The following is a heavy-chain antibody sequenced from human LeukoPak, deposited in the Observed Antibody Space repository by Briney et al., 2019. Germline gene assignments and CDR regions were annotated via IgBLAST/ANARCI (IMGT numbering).Heavy chain of an antibody. V-gene: IGHV4-59*01. CDR2: IYYSGST. Sequence: SETLSLTCTVSGGSISSYYWSWIRQPPGKGLEWIGYIYYSGSTNYNPSLKSRVTISVDTSKNQFSLKLSSVTAADTAVYYCARVFLGVVTATSYWYFDLWGRGTLVTVSS. CDR1: GGSISSYY. D-gene: IGHD2-21*02. CDR3: ARVFLGVVTATSYWYFDL. J-gene: IGHJ2*01.